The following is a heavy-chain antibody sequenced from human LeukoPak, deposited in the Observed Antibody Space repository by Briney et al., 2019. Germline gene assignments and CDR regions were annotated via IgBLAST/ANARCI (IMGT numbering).Heavy chain of an antibody. CDR1: GGTFSSYA. J-gene: IGHJ6*02. D-gene: IGHD3-10*01. CDR2: IIPIFGTA. Sequence: GASVKVSCTASGGTFSSYAISWVRQAPGQGLEWMGGIIPIFGTANYAQKFQGRVTITADESTSTAYMELSSLRSEDTAVYYCARAHVVVLGGALGGMDVWGQGTTVTVSS. CDR3: ARAHVVVLGGALGGMDV. V-gene: IGHV1-69*01.